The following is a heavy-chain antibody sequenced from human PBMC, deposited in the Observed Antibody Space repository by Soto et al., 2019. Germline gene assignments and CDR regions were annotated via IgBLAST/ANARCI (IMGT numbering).Heavy chain of an antibody. CDR2: MSSNGGST. Sequence: EVQLVESGGGLVQPGGSLRLSCAASGFTFSSYAMHWVRQAPGKGLEYVSAMSSNGGSTYYENSVKGRFAISRDNSKNALYRQMGRLRAEDMAVYYCARKVSGSYYFDYWGQGTLVTVSS. V-gene: IGHV3-64*01. D-gene: IGHD2-15*01. J-gene: IGHJ4*02. CDR1: GFTFSSYA. CDR3: ARKVSGSYYFDY.